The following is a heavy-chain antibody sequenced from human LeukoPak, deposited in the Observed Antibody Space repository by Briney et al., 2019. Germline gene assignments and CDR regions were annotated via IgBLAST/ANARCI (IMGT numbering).Heavy chain of an antibody. Sequence: PSETLSLTCTVSGGSISSSSYYWGWIRQPPGKGLEWIGSIYYSGSTYYNPSLKSRVTISVDTSKNQFSLKLSSVTAADTAVYYCAREESNWFDYWGQGTLVTVSS. V-gene: IGHV4-39*07. D-gene: IGHD1-1*01. CDR1: GGSISSSSYY. CDR3: AREESNWFDY. J-gene: IGHJ4*02. CDR2: IYYSGST.